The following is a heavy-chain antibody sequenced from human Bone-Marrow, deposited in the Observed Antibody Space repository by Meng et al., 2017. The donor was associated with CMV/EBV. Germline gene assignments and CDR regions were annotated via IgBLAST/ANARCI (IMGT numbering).Heavy chain of an antibody. CDR2: ISGSGGAT. CDR3: AKDVKGRSPDAFDI. Sequence: GGSLRLSCTASGFTFGDYAMNWVRQAPGKGLEWVSTISGSGGATYFADSVKGRFTISRDNSKSTLYLQMNSLRAEDTAVYYCAKDVKGRSPDAFDIWGQGTLVTVSS. J-gene: IGHJ3*02. V-gene: IGHV3-23*01. CDR1: GFTFGDYA.